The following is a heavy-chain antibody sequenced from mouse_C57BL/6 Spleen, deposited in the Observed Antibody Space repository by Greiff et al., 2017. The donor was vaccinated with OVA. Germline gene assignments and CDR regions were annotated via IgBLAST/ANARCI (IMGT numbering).Heavy chain of an antibody. Sequence: QVQLQQPGAELVRPGSSVKLSCKASGYTFTSYWMHWVKQRPIQGLEWIGNIDPSDSETHYNQKFKDKATLTVDKSSSTAYMQLSSLTSEDSAVYYCARYDGSTAMDYWGQGTSVTVSS. J-gene: IGHJ4*01. D-gene: IGHD2-3*01. CDR2: IDPSDSET. CDR1: GYTFTSYW. V-gene: IGHV1-52*01. CDR3: ARYDGSTAMDY.